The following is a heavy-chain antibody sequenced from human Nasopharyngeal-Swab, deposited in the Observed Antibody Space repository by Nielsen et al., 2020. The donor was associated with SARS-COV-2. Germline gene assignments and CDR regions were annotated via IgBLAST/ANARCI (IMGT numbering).Heavy chain of an antibody. Sequence: SDPLSLTCTVSGGSISSGDYYWSWIRQPPGKGLEWIGYIYSRGNTYYNPSLKSRVTISVDTSKNQFSLKLSSVTAADTAVYYFARGLGYCSGGTCYYFYYYMDVWGKGTTVTVSS. J-gene: IGHJ6*03. V-gene: IGHV4-30-4*02. D-gene: IGHD2-15*01. CDR3: ARGLGYCSGGTCYYFYYYMDV. CDR2: IYSRGNT. CDR1: GGSISSGDYY.